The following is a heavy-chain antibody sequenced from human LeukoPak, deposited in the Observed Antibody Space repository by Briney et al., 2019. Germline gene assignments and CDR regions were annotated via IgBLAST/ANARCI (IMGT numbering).Heavy chain of an antibody. D-gene: IGHD6-19*01. CDR2: IYPGDSDT. CDR3: ARLNEQWLGVDY. CDR1: GYSFTSFW. Sequence: LGESLKISCKGSGYSFTSFWIGWVRQMPGKGLEWMGIIYPGDSDTRYSPSFQGQVTISADKSNSTAYLQWSSLKASDTAIYYCARLNEQWLGVDYWGQGTLVTVSS. J-gene: IGHJ4*02. V-gene: IGHV5-51*01.